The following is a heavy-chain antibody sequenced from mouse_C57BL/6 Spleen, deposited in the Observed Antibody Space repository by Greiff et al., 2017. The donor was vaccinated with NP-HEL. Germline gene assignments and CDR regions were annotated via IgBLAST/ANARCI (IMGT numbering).Heavy chain of an antibody. CDR3: TRDKLGNFDY. V-gene: IGHV5-9-1*02. CDR2: ISSGGDYI. D-gene: IGHD4-1*01. J-gene: IGHJ2*01. Sequence: DVMLVESGEGLVKPGGSLKLSCAASGFTFSSYAMSWVRQTPEKRLEWVAYISSGGDYIYYADTVKGRFTISRDNARNTLYLQMSSLKSEDTAMYYCTRDKLGNFDYWGQGTTLTVSS. CDR1: GFTFSSYA.